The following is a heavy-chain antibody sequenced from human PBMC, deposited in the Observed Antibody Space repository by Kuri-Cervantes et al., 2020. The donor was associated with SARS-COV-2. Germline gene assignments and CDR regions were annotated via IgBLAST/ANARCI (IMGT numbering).Heavy chain of an antibody. J-gene: IGHJ5*02. CDR2: INPNSGGT. V-gene: IGHV1-2*04. Sequence: ASVKVSCKAPGYTFTGYYMHWVRQAPGQGLEWMGWINPNSGGTNYAQKFQGWVTMTRDTSISTAYMELSRLRSDDTAVYYCAREISANSSWFDPWGQGTLVTVSS. D-gene: IGHD3-3*02. CDR3: AREISANSSWFDP. CDR1: GYTFTGYY.